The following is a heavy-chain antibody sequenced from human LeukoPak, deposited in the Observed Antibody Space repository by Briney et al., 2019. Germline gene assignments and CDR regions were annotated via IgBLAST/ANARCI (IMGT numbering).Heavy chain of an antibody. Sequence: GGSLRLSCAASGFTFNAYHMNWVRQAPGKGLEWISYISGDSNTIYYADSVRGRFTISRDNAKNSLYLQMNSLRAEDTAVYYCNTGYHCDYWGQGTLVTVSS. D-gene: IGHD3-9*01. CDR1: GFTFNAYH. V-gene: IGHV3-48*01. CDR2: ISGDSNTI. J-gene: IGHJ4*02. CDR3: NTGYHCDY.